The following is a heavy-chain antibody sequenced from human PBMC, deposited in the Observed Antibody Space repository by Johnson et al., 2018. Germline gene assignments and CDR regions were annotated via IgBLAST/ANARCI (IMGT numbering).Heavy chain of an antibody. CDR3: ARSGPGWHDY. J-gene: IGHJ4*02. D-gene: IGHD3-10*01. CDR1: GFSVSTHF. V-gene: IGHV3-53*01. Sequence: EVRLVESGGGLIEPGGSLRLSCAASGFSVSTHFMSWVRQAPGKGLAWVSVLYNSGDTYYDDSVRGRFTISRDDSKNTLGLQMSSLRADDTAVYYCARSGPGWHDYWGQGTLVNVSS. CDR2: LYNSGDT.